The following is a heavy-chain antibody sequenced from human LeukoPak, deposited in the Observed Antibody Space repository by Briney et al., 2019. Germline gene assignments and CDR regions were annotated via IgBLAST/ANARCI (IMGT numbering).Heavy chain of an antibody. J-gene: IGHJ4*02. D-gene: IGHD4-23*01. CDR2: IRYDGSNK. Sequence: PGGSLRLSCAASGFTFSSYGMHLVRQAPGKGLEWVAFIRYDGSNKYYADSLKGRFTISRDNSKNTLYLQMNSLRAEDTAVYYCAKDRDYGGSDLDCWGQGTLVTVSS. CDR3: AKDRDYGGSDLDC. CDR1: GFTFSSYG. V-gene: IGHV3-30*02.